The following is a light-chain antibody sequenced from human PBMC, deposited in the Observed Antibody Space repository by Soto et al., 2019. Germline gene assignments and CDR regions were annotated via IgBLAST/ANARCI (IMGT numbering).Light chain of an antibody. CDR1: SSDVGYYDY. CDR2: EVN. V-gene: IGLV2-14*01. J-gene: IGLJ2*01. Sequence: QSVLTQPASVSGSPGQSITISCTGTSSDVGYYDYVSWYQQHPGKAPKLMIYEVNNRPSGVSNRFSGSKSGNTASLTISGLQAEDEADYYCNSYTGSSTLVVFGGGTQLTVL. CDR3: NSYTGSSTLVV.